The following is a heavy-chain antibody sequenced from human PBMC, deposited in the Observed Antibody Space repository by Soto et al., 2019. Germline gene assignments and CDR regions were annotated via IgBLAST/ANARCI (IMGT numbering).Heavy chain of an antibody. J-gene: IGHJ4*02. CDR3: ARDLIGDSSGWDDLGG. D-gene: IGHD6-19*01. CDR2: ISYDGSNK. V-gene: IGHV3-30-3*01. Sequence: GGSLRLSCAASGFTFSSYAMHWVRQAPGKGLEWVAVISYDGSNKYYADSVKGRFTISRDNSKNTLYLQMNSLRAEDTAVYYCARDLIGDSSGWDDLGGWGQGTLVTVSS. CDR1: GFTFSSYA.